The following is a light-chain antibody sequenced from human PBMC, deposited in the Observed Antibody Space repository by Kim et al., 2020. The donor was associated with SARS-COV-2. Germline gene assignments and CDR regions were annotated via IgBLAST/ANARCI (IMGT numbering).Light chain of an antibody. Sequence: DIQMTQSPSALSASVGDTVTITCRASESVGTLLSWFQQRPGKAPNLLIYSTSTLAAGVPSRFIGSGSVTEFSLTISGLQPDDFATYYCHQSHPYPLTFGGGTKV. CDR2: STS. V-gene: IGKV1-5*03. CDR1: ESVGTL. J-gene: IGKJ4*01. CDR3: HQSHPYPLT.